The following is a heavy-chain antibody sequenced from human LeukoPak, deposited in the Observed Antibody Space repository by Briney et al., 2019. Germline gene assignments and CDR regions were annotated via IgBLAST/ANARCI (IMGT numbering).Heavy chain of an antibody. CDR3: ARQIASAGTAGFDF. CDR1: GGSFSGYY. D-gene: IGHD6-13*01. J-gene: IGHJ4*02. Sequence: SETLSLTCAVYGGSFSGYYWSWIRQPPGKGLEWIGEINHSGSTNYNPSLKSRVTISVDTSKNQFSLKLSSVTAADTAVYYCARQIASAGTAGFDFWSQGALVTVSS. CDR2: INHSGST. V-gene: IGHV4-34*01.